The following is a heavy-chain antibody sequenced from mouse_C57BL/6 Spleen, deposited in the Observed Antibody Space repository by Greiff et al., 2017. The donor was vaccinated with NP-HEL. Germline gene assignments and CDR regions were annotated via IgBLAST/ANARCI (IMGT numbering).Heavy chain of an antibody. CDR3: ERGGAITTVVAKAMDY. Sequence: VKLQESGAELVRPGTSVKVSCKASGYAFTNYLIEWVKQRPGQGLEWIGVINPGSGGTNYNEKFKGKATLTADKSSSTAYMQLRSLTSEDSAVYFCERGGAITTVVAKAMDYWGQGTSVTVSS. V-gene: IGHV1-54*01. J-gene: IGHJ4*01. CDR2: INPGSGGT. CDR1: GYAFTNYL. D-gene: IGHD1-1*01.